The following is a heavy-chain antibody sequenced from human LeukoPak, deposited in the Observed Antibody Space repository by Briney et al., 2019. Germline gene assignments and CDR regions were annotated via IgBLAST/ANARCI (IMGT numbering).Heavy chain of an antibody. Sequence: ASVKVSCKASGYTFTGYYMHWVRQAPGQGLEWMGWINPNSGGTNYAQKFQGRVTMTRDTSISTAYMELSRLRSDDTAVYYCARVAVAGRYYYYYMDVWGKGTTVTVSS. CDR1: GYTFTGYY. CDR2: INPNSGGT. V-gene: IGHV1-2*02. J-gene: IGHJ6*03. D-gene: IGHD6-19*01. CDR3: ARVAVAGRYYYYYMDV.